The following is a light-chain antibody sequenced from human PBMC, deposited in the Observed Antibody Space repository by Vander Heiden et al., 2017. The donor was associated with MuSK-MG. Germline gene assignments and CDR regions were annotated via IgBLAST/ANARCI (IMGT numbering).Light chain of an antibody. CDR1: TGAVTSGYY. Sequence: QTVVTQEPSLTVSPGGTVTLTCASSTGAVTSGYYPNWFQQKPGQAPRALIYSTSNKRSWTPARFSGSLLGGKAALTLSGVQPEDEAEYYCLLYYGGALVFGTGTKVTVL. CDR3: LLYYGGALV. CDR2: STS. J-gene: IGLJ1*01. V-gene: IGLV7-43*01.